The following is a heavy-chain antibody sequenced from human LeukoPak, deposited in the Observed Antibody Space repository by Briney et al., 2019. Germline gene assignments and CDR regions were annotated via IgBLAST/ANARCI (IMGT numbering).Heavy chain of an antibody. J-gene: IGHJ4*02. CDR1: GFTVSSNY. CDR2: IYSGGST. D-gene: IGHD5-18*01. Sequence: GGSLRLSCAASGFTVSSNYMSWVRQAPGKGLEWVSVIYSGGSTYYADSVKGRLSISRDNSKNTLYLQMNSLRAEDTAVYYCARRYCYGLFDYWGQGTLVTVSS. CDR3: ARRYCYGLFDY. V-gene: IGHV3-53*01.